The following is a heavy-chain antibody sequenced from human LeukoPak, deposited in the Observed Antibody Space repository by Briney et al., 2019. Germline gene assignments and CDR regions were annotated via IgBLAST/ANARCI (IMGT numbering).Heavy chain of an antibody. CDR3: ARSNGYCTNGVCYIVLRYYYYGMDV. V-gene: IGHV1-8*01. CDR1: GYTFTSYD. J-gene: IGHJ6*02. CDR2: MNPNSGNT. D-gene: IGHD2-8*01. Sequence: GASVKVSCKASGYTFTSYDINWVRQATGQGLEWMGWMNPNSGNTGYAQKFQGGVTMTRNTSISTAYMELSSLRSEDTAVYYCARSNGYCTNGVCYIVLRYYYYGMDVWGQGTTVTVSS.